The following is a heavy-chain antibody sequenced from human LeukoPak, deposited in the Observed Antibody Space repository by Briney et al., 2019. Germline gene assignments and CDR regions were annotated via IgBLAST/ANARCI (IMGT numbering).Heavy chain of an antibody. D-gene: IGHD1-26*01. Sequence: WETLSLTCTVSGYSISSGYYWGWIRQPPGKGLEWIGSIYHSGSTYYNPSLKSRVTISVDTSKNQFSLKLSSVTAADTAVYYCARDGHMRVGATWLTFDYWGQRTLVTVSS. CDR3: ARDGHMRVGATWLTFDY. J-gene: IGHJ4*02. CDR2: IYHSGST. CDR1: GYSISSGYY. V-gene: IGHV4-38-2*02.